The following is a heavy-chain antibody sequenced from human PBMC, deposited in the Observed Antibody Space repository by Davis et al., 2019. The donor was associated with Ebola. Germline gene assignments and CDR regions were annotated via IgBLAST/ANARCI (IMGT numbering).Heavy chain of an antibody. D-gene: IGHD3-10*01. Sequence: SETLSLTCAVYGGSFSGYYWSWIRQPPGKGLEWIGEINHSGSTNCNPSLKSRVTISVDTSKNQFSLKLNSVTTADTAVYFCARGRTGSYRPRLDYWGQGTLVTVSS. CDR2: INHSGST. V-gene: IGHV4-34*01. J-gene: IGHJ4*02. CDR1: GGSFSGYY. CDR3: ARGRTGSYRPRLDY.